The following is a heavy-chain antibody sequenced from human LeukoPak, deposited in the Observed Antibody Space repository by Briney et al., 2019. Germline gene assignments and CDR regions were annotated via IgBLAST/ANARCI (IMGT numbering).Heavy chain of an antibody. J-gene: IGHJ6*03. V-gene: IGHV3-23*01. CDR3: AKNRGALNYMDV. CDR2: ISGCGCTT. D-gene: IGHD1-14*01. Sequence: XVRXAXGKGXXWXSGISGCGCTTYYADSVKGRFTISRDNSKNTLYLQMNSLRAEDTAVYYCAKNRGALNYMDVWGKGTTVTVSS.